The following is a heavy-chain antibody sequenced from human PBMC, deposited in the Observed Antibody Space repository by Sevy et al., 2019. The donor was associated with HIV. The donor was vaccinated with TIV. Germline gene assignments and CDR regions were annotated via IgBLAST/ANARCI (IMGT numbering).Heavy chain of an antibody. V-gene: IGHV3-7*01. CDR1: GFTFSVYW. CDR2: IKGDGSDQ. D-gene: IGHD3-16*01. J-gene: IGHJ4*02. Sequence: GGSLRLSCAASGFTFSVYWMNWVRQAPGKGLEWVANIKGDGSDQHYVDSVEGRFTISRDNGKNLLYLQMNSLRVEDTAVYYCAHETIGRFDSWGQGTLVNVSS. CDR3: AHETIGRFDS.